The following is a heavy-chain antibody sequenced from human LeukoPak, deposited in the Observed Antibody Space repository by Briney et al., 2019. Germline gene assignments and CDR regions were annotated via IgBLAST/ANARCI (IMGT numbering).Heavy chain of an antibody. D-gene: IGHD6-13*01. CDR3: ARRAAAGTSYFDY. Sequence: PSGTLSLTCTVSGGSISSYYWSWIRQPPGKGLEWIGYIYTSGSTNYNPSLKSRVTISVDTSKNQFSLKLSSVTAADTAVYYCARRAAAGTSYFDYWGQGTLVTVSS. J-gene: IGHJ4*02. CDR2: IYTSGST. CDR1: GGSISSYY. V-gene: IGHV4-4*09.